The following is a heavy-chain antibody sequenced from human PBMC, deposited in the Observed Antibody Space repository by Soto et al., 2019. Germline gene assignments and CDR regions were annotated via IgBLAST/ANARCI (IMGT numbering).Heavy chain of an antibody. CDR2: ISYDGSNK. CDR1: GFTFSSYG. CDR3: AKDPSPGDFWSGYSFDY. V-gene: IGHV3-30*18. Sequence: GGSLRLSCAASGFTFSSYGMHWVRQAPGKGLEWVAVISYDGSNKYYADSVKGRFTISRDNSKNTLYLQMNSLRAEDTAVYYCAKDPSPGDFWSGYSFDYWGQGTLVTVSS. J-gene: IGHJ4*02. D-gene: IGHD3-3*01.